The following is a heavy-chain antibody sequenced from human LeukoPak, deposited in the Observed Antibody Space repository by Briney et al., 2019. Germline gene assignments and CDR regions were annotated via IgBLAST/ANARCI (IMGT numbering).Heavy chain of an antibody. CDR2: ISGSGGST. CDR3: AKANYDGGFDY. Sequence: GGSLRLSCAASGFTFSSYAMSWFRQAPVKGLEWVSAISGSGGSTYYADSVKGRFTISRDNSKNTLYLQMNSLRAEDTAVYYCAKANYDGGFDYWGQGTLVTVSS. V-gene: IGHV3-23*01. D-gene: IGHD3-3*01. CDR1: GFTFSSYA. J-gene: IGHJ4*02.